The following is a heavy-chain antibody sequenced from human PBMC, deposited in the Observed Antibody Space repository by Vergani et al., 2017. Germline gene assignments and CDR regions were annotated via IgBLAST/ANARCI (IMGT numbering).Heavy chain of an antibody. J-gene: IGHJ6*02. D-gene: IGHD4-11*01. V-gene: IGHV1-69*18. CDR3: ARDNPVTTVTTYYYYGMDV. CDR1: GGTFSSYA. CDR2: IIPIFGTA. Sequence: QVQLVQSGAEVKKPGSSVKVTCKASGGTFSSYAISWVRQAPGQGLEWMGRIIPIFGTANYAQKFQGRVTITADESTSTAYMELSSLRSEDTAVYYCARDNPVTTVTTYYYYGMDVWGQGTTVTVSS.